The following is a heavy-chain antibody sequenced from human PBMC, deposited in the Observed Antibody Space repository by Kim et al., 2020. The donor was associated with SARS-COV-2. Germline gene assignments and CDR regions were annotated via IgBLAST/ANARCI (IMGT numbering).Heavy chain of an antibody. Sequence: SETLSLTCAVYGGSFSGYYWSWIRQPPGKGLEWIGEINHSGSSNYNPSLKSRVTISVDTSKNQFSLKLSSVTAADTAVYYCARGIVGIAVASPRNHYYYGMDVWGQGTTVTVSS. CDR1: GGSFSGYY. CDR3: ARGIVGIAVASPRNHYYYGMDV. D-gene: IGHD6-19*01. V-gene: IGHV4-34*01. J-gene: IGHJ6*02. CDR2: INHSGSS.